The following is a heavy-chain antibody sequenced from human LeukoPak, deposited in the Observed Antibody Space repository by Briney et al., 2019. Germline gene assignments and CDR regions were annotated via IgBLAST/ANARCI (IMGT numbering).Heavy chain of an antibody. D-gene: IGHD5-24*01. J-gene: IGHJ6*03. V-gene: IGHV1-69*05. Sequence: SVKVSCKASGGTFSSYAISWVRQAPGQGLEWMGGIIPIFGTANYAQKFQGRVTMTRDTSTSTVYMELSSLRSEDTAVYYCAREQDGRDGYNYRRNYYYYYMDVWGKGTTVTVSS. CDR3: AREQDGRDGYNYRRNYYYYYMDV. CDR1: GGTFSSYA. CDR2: IIPIFGTA.